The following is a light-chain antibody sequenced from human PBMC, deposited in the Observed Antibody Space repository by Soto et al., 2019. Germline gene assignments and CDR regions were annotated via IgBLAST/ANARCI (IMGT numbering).Light chain of an antibody. J-gene: IGKJ1*01. Sequence: EIVLTQSPDTLSLSPGERATLSCRASQSVTSNYLAWYQQKPGQAPRLLIYGASSRATGIPDRFSGSGSGTDFTLTISRLETEDFAVYYCQQYGDSPRTFGQGTKVEIK. CDR1: QSVTSNY. CDR2: GAS. CDR3: QQYGDSPRT. V-gene: IGKV3-20*01.